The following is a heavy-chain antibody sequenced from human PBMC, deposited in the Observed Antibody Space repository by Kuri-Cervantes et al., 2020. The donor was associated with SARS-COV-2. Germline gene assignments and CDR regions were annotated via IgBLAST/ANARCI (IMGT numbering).Heavy chain of an antibody. V-gene: IGHV4-59*10. Sequence: SETLSLTCAVYGGSFSGYYWSWIRQPPGKGLEWIGRVYSTGTTDYNPSLKSRVTMSVDTSKSQFSLNLTSVTAADTAVYYCARVGARGLDFWGQGTLVTVSS. CDR1: GGSFSGYY. D-gene: IGHD1-26*01. J-gene: IGHJ4*02. CDR3: ARVGARGLDF. CDR2: VYSTGTT.